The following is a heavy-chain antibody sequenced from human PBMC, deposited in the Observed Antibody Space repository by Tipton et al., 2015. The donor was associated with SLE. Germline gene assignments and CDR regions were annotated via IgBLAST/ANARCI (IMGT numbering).Heavy chain of an antibody. Sequence: TLSLTCTVSGGSISTTSYYLYWLRQPPGKGLEGVGSFYYSGGTYYSSSLKSRLTISIDTPKNQFSLKLSSVTAADTALYYCATTPAWGSGAFHIWGQGTMVIVSS. V-gene: IGHV4-39*01. CDR3: ATTPAWGSGAFHI. J-gene: IGHJ3*02. CDR1: GGSISTTSYY. D-gene: IGHD7-27*01. CDR2: FYYSGGT.